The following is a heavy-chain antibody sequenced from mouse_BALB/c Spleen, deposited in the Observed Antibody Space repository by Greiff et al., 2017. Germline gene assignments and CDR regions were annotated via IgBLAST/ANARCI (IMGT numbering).Heavy chain of an antibody. J-gene: IGHJ2*01. CDR2: ISSGGSYT. CDR3: ARGARATRYWYAMDY. V-gene: IGHV5-9-4*01. CDR1: GFTFSSYA. D-gene: IGHD3-1*01. Sequence: EVKVVESGGGLVKPGGSLKLSCAASGFTFSSYAMSWVRQSPEKRLEWVAEISSGGSYTYYPDTVTGRFTISRDNAKNTLYLEMSSLRSEDTAMYYCARGARATRYWYAMDYWGQGTTLTVSS.